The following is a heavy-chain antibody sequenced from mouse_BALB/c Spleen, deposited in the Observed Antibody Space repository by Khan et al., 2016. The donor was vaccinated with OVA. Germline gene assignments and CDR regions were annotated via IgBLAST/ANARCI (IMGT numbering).Heavy chain of an antibody. V-gene: IGHV1S81*02. CDR1: GYTFTSYW. CDR2: TNPTNGRT. D-gene: IGHD1-1*01. Sequence: QVQLKESGAELVKAGASVKMSCKASGYTFTSYWMHWVKQRLGQGLEWFAETNPTNGRTYYNEKFKSKATLTVDKSSSTASMLLSGPTFEDSAVYYCARIKKIVATDLDYWGQGTTLTVSS. CDR3: ARIKKIVATDLDY. J-gene: IGHJ2*01.